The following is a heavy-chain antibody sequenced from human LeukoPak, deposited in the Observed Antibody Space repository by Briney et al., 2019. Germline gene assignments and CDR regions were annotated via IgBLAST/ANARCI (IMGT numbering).Heavy chain of an antibody. D-gene: IGHD1-26*01. Sequence: GGSLRLSCAASGFTFSSYEMNWVRQAPGKGLEWVSYISSSGSTICYADSVKGRFTISRDNAKNSLYLQMDSLRAEDTAVYYCARESGSYYVFDYWGQGTLVTVSS. V-gene: IGHV3-48*03. CDR2: ISSSGSTI. CDR3: ARESGSYYVFDY. CDR1: GFTFSSYE. J-gene: IGHJ4*02.